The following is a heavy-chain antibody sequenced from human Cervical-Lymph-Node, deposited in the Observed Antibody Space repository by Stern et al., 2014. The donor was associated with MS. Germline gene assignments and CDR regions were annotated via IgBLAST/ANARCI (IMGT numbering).Heavy chain of an antibody. CDR2: IFFSGNT. D-gene: IGHD6-13*01. CDR3: ARQPPSIGTALDY. Sequence: QVQLQESGPGLVKPSETLSLTCTVTGDSLSISSSYWGWIRQSPGKGLEWIGNIFFSGNTYYNPSLKSRVTISVDSAKNHFSLQLTSVTAADTAVYYCARQPPSIGTALDYWGQGTLVTVSS. CDR1: GDSLSISSSY. V-gene: IGHV4-39*01. J-gene: IGHJ4*02.